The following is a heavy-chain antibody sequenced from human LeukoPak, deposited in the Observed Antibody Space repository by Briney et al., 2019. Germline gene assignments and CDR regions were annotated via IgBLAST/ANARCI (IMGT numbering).Heavy chain of an antibody. CDR2: INPSGGST. CDR1: GYTFTSYY. J-gene: IGHJ6*04. V-gene: IGHV1-46*01. D-gene: IGHD3-9*01. CDR3: ARGGYYDILTGNYGMDV. Sequence: ASVKVSCKASGYTFTSYYMHWVRQAPRQGLEWMGIINPSGGSTSYAQKFQGRVTMTRDTSTSTVYMELSSLRSEDTAVYYCARGGYYDILTGNYGMDVWGKGTTVTVSS.